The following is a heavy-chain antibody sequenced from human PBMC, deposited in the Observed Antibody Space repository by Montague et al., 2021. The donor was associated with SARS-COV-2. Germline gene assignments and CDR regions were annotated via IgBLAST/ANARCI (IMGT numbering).Heavy chain of an antibody. CDR3: ARDVPGYQRPGILHI. D-gene: IGHD6-25*01. CDR1: GGSMSGYY. Sequence: SETLSLTCTVSGGSMSGYYWSWIRQSPGKGLEWIGYINYSGSTTYNPSLKSRLTISVDTSKNHFSLNLSSVTAADTAVYYCARDVPGYQRPGILHIWGQGRMV. J-gene: IGHJ3*02. V-gene: IGHV4-59*01. CDR2: INYSGST.